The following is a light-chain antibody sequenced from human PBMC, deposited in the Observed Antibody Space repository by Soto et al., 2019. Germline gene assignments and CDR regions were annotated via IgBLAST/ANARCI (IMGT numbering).Light chain of an antibody. J-gene: IGLJ3*02. CDR1: SSNIGSNT. V-gene: IGLV1-44*01. CDR3: AAWDDSLNGPV. CDR2: SNN. Sequence: QSVLTQPPSASGTPGQRVSISCSGSSSNIGSNTIHWYQQLPGTAPKLLIDSNNQRPSGVPDRFSGSMSGTSASLAISGLQSGDEAHYYCAAWDDSLNGPVFGGGTKRTVL.